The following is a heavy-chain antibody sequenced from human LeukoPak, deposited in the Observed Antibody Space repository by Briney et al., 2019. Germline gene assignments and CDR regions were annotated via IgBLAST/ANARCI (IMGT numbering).Heavy chain of an antibody. D-gene: IGHD3-10*01. CDR1: GYTFTSYY. CDR2: INPSGGST. V-gene: IGHV1-46*01. CDR3: ARTRRERWWFGELFALFDY. J-gene: IGHJ4*02. Sequence: GASVKVSCKASGYTFTSYYMHWVRQAPGQGLEWMGIINPSGGSTSYAQKFQGRVTMTRDMSTSTVYMELSSLRSDDTAVYYCARTRRERWWFGELFALFDYWGQGTLVTVSS.